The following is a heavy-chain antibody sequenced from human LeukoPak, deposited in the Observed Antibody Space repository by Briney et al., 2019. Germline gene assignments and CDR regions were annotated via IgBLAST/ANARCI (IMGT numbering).Heavy chain of an antibody. Sequence: PSETPSLTCTVSGASIRGSGFYWGWIRQPPGKGLEWVGSIYYSGSTYYNPSLKSRVTISVDTSKNQFSLKLSSVTAADTAVYYCARHDSSGYYYYIDYWGQGTLVTVSS. CDR3: ARHDSSGYYYYIDY. J-gene: IGHJ4*02. CDR2: IYYSGST. CDR1: GASIRGSGFY. V-gene: IGHV4-39*01. D-gene: IGHD3-22*01.